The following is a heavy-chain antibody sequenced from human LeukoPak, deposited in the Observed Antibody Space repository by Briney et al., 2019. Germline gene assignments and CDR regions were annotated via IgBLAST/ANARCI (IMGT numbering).Heavy chain of an antibody. J-gene: IGHJ3*02. D-gene: IGHD6-19*01. CDR2: IRDDGSDT. Sequence: GGSLRLSCAASGFTFNDYAMYWVRQSPGRGLEWVALIRDDGSDTYHADSVTGRFTISRDNSKNTVFLRMNSLRGKDSAIYYCAKRDGHGTGYGFHIWGQGTMVTVSS. CDR1: GFTFNDYA. V-gene: IGHV3-30*02. CDR3: AKRDGHGTGYGFHI.